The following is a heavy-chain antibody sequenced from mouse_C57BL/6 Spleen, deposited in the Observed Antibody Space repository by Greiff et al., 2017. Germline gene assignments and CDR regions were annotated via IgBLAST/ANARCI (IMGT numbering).Heavy chain of an antibody. CDR3: ARSSFSYDYDWYFDV. CDR1: GFTFTDYY. Sequence: EVQLQESGGGLVQPGGSLSLSCAASGFTFTDYYMSWVRQPPGKALEWLGFIRNKANGYTTEYSASVKGRFTISRDNSQSILYLQMNALRAEDSATYYCARSSFSYDYDWYFDVWGTGTTVTVSS. CDR2: IRNKANGYTT. J-gene: IGHJ1*03. V-gene: IGHV7-3*01. D-gene: IGHD2-4*01.